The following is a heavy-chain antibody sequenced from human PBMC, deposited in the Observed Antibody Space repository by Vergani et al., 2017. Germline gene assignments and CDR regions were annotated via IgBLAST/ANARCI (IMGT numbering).Heavy chain of an antibody. D-gene: IGHD4-11*01. CDR3: ARDTAVTTVDGDIFIYYYGMDV. Sequence: QVQLVQSGGEVKTPGASVKVSCKASGYTFTSYGISWVRQAPGQGLEWMGWISAYNGNTNYAQKLQGRVTMTTDTSTSTAYMELRSLRSDDTAVYYCARDTAVTTVDGDIFIYYYGMDVWGQGTTVTVSS. V-gene: IGHV1-18*01. CDR1: GYTFTSYG. CDR2: ISAYNGNT. J-gene: IGHJ6*02.